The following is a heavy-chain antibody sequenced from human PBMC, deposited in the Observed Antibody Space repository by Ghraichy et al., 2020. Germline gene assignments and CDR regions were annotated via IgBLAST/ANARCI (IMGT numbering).Heavy chain of an antibody. CDR3: ARMGADYYDNSGDNRFDP. CDR2: IFANGET. CDR1: GFSLNNAGMG. V-gene: IGHV2-26*01. J-gene: IGHJ5*02. Sequence: SGPTLVKPTETLTLTCTVSGFSLNNAGMGVSWIRQPPGKALEWLAHIFANGETSYSPSLRSGVTISKDTSRSQVVLTMTNVDPADTATYYCARMGADYYDNSGDNRFDPRGQGTLVTVSS. D-gene: IGHD3-22*01.